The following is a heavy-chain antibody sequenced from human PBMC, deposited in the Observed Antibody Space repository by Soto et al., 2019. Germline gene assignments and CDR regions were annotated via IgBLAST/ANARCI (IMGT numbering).Heavy chain of an antibody. D-gene: IGHD2-15*01. CDR3: AREGYCSGGSCYLDI. Sequence: QVQLVESGGGVVQPGRSLRLSCAASGFTFSSYGMHWVRQAPGKGLEWVAVIWYDGSNKYYADSVKGRFTISRDNSKNTLYLQMNSLRAEDTAVYYCAREGYCSGGSCYLDIWGQGTMFTVSS. J-gene: IGHJ3*02. V-gene: IGHV3-33*01. CDR1: GFTFSSYG. CDR2: IWYDGSNK.